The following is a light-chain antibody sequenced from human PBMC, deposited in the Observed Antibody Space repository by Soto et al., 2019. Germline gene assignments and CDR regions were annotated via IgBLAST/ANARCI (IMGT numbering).Light chain of an antibody. J-gene: IGKJ4*01. CDR1: QSVSRN. CDR3: QQYNNWPLT. V-gene: IGKV3-15*01. CDR2: GAS. Sequence: EIVMTQSPATLSVSPGERLTLSCRASQSVSRNLAWYQQKPGQPPRLLIYGASTRATGIPARFSGSGSGTEFTLTISSLQSEDFAVYYCQQYNNWPLTFGGGTKVEIK.